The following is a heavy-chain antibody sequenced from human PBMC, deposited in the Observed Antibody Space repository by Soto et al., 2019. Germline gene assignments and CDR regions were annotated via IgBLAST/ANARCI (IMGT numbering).Heavy chain of an antibody. CDR3: TTDQMVRGVVPVFDP. CDR1: GFTFSNAW. CDR2: IKSKTDGGTT. Sequence: GGSLRLSCAASGFTFSNAWMSWVRQAPGKGLEWVGRIKSKTDGGTTDYAAPVKGRFTISRDDSKNTLYLQMNSLKTEDTAVYYCTTDQMVRGVVPVFDPWGQGTLVTVSS. V-gene: IGHV3-15*01. D-gene: IGHD3-10*01. J-gene: IGHJ5*02.